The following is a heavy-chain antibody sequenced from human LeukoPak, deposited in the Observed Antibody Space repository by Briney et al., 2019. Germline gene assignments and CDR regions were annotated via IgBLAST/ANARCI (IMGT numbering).Heavy chain of an antibody. D-gene: IGHD1-7*01. CDR2: IYYSGST. J-gene: IGHJ6*02. Sequence: SETLSLTCTVSGGSVSSYYWSWIRQPPGKGLEWIGYIYYSGSTNYNPSLKSRVTISADTSKNQFSLKLSSVTAADTAVYHCARDNWNYGSSMDVWGQGTTVTVSS. CDR1: GGSVSSYY. CDR3: ARDNWNYGSSMDV. V-gene: IGHV4-59*02.